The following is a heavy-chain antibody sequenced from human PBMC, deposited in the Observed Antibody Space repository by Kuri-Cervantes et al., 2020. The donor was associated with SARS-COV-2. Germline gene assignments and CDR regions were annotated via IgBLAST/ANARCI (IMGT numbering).Heavy chain of an antibody. D-gene: IGHD1-26*01. V-gene: IGHV3-23*01. J-gene: IGHJ4*02. CDR1: GFTFSSYA. CDR3: ARDAGALFDY. Sequence: GESLKISCAASGFTFSSYAMSWVRQAPGKGLEWVSAISGSGGSTYYADSVKGRFTISRDNSKNTLYLQMNSLRAEDTAVYYCARDAGALFDYWGQGTLVTVSS. CDR2: ISGSGGST.